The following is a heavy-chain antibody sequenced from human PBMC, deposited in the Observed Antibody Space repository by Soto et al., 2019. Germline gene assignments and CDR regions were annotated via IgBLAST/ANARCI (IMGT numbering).Heavy chain of an antibody. J-gene: IGHJ4*02. Sequence: QVQLQQWGAGLLKPSGTLSLTCAVYGGSFNGYSCSWIRQAPGKGLEWIGEINQSGSTNYKPSLKSRVTISVDTSKSQFSLKLSSVTAADTAVYYCAIPTYYHDAIGSYPPALGYWGQGTLVTVSS. D-gene: IGHD3-22*01. V-gene: IGHV4-34*01. CDR2: INQSGST. CDR3: AIPTYYHDAIGSYPPALGY. CDR1: GGSFNGYS.